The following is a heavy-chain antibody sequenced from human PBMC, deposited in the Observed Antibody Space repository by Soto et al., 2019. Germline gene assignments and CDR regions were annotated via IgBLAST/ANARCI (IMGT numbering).Heavy chain of an antibody. CDR1: GYSFTTYW. J-gene: IGHJ4*02. Sequence: GEALKSSCKGSGYSFTTYWIGWVRQMPGKGLEWMGIIYPGDSDTRYSPSFQGQVTISVDKSINTAYLQWSSLKASDTAMYYCASPQRYDFWSGYVFDCWGQGTLVTVSS. CDR2: IYPGDSDT. V-gene: IGHV5-51*01. CDR3: ASPQRYDFWSGYVFDC. D-gene: IGHD3-3*01.